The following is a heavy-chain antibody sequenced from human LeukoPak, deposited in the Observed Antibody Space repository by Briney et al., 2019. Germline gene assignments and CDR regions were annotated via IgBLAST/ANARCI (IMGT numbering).Heavy chain of an antibody. V-gene: IGHV3-23*01. CDR1: GFTFSSYG. D-gene: IGHD1-14*01. CDR3: AKALFFHRTPFGY. Sequence: GGSLRLSCAASGFTFSSYGMSWVRQAPGKGLEWVSAISGSGGSTYYADSVKGRFTISRDNSKNTLYLQMNSLRAEDTAVYYCAKALFFHRTPFGYWGQGTLVTVSS. CDR2: ISGSGGST. J-gene: IGHJ4*02.